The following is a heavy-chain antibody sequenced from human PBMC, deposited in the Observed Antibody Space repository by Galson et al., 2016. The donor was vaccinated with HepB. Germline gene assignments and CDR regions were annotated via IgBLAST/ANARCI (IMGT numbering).Heavy chain of an antibody. CDR1: GASINSSNW. J-gene: IGHJ5*02. CDR2: IYHTGTS. CDR3: ARATVIPGARMVFDP. Sequence: SETLSLTCAVSGASINSSNWWTWVRQVPGKGLEWIGEIYHTGTSNNNPFLNSRFTLSVDKSRNQFSLNLTSVTAADTAVYYCARATVIPGARMVFDPWGQGTLVTVSS. V-gene: IGHV4-4*02. D-gene: IGHD2-2*01.